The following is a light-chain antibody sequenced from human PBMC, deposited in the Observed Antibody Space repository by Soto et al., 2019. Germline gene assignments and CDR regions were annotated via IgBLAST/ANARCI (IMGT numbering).Light chain of an antibody. J-gene: IGLJ1*01. Sequence: SYELTQPPSVSVSPGQTARITCSGDELSKQYAYWYQQKPGQAPVLLIYKDSERASGIPERFSGPSSGTTVTLTISGVRAEDEADYYCQSSDDSGDYYLFGTGTQVTVL. CDR1: ELSKQY. CDR2: KDS. CDR3: QSSDDSGDYYL. V-gene: IGLV3-25*02.